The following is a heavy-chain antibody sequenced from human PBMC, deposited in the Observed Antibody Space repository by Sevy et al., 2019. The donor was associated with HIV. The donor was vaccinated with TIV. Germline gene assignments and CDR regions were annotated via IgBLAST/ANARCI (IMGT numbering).Heavy chain of an antibody. Sequence: ASVKVSCKASGYTFTSYDIDWVRQATGQGLEIMGWMNPNSGNTGYTQKFQGRVSLTTDISIRTAYMELSSLTFEDRAVYYCARAATRGNCTNAGCFWSDALDIWGQGTMVTVSS. CDR3: ARAATRGNCTNAGCFWSDALDI. J-gene: IGHJ3*02. CDR1: GYTFTSYD. CDR2: MNPNSGNT. V-gene: IGHV1-8*01. D-gene: IGHD2-8*01.